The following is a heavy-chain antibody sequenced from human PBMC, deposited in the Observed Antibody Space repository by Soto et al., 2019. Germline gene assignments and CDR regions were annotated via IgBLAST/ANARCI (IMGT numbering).Heavy chain of an antibody. Sequence: GGSLRLSCAASGFTFSSYSMNWVRQAPGKGLEWVSYISSSSTIYYADSVKGRFTISRDNAKNSLYLQMNSLRDEDTAVYYCARDGEVVFYDSSGYYYYYYGMDVWGQGTTVTVSS. CDR2: ISSSSTI. J-gene: IGHJ6*02. CDR1: GFTFSSYS. D-gene: IGHD3-22*01. CDR3: ARDGEVVFYDSSGYYYYYYGMDV. V-gene: IGHV3-48*02.